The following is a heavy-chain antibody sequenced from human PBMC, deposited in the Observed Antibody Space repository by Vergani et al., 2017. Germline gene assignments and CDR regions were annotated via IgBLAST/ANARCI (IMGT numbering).Heavy chain of an antibody. CDR3: AEVGRQLLVPTIFNYCMDV. CDR1: GFTFSSYE. Sequence: EVQLVESGGGLVQPGGSLRLSCAASGFTFSSYEMNWVRQAPGKGLEWVSYISSSGSTIYYADSVKGRFTISRDNSKNTLYLQMNSLRAEDTAVYYCAEVGRQLLVPTIFNYCMDVWGQGSTVT. V-gene: IGHV3-48*03. J-gene: IGHJ6*02. CDR2: ISSSGSTI. D-gene: IGHD6-13*01.